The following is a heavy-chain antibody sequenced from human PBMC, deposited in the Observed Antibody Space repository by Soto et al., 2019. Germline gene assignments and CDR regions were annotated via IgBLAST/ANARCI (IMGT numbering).Heavy chain of an antibody. CDR3: AKGGSGNYLTYYYYYGMDV. V-gene: IGHV3-30*18. CDR2: ISYDGNNK. D-gene: IGHD3-22*01. J-gene: IGHJ6*02. CDR1: GSSLSNNG. Sequence: PGGSLRLSCAASGSSLSNNGMHWVRQAPGKGLEWVAVISYDGNNKYYADSVKGRFTISRDNPKNTVYLEMNNLRAEDTAMYYCAKGGSGNYLTYYYYYGMDVWGQGTTVTVS.